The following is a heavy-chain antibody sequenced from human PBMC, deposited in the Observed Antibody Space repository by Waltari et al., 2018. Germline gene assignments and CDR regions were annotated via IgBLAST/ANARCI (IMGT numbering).Heavy chain of an antibody. J-gene: IGHJ6*03. D-gene: IGHD3-16*01. CDR3: ARGGDSYYYMDV. V-gene: IGHV3-53*02. Sequence: EVQLVETGGGLIQPGGSLRLSCAASGFTVSSNYMSWVRQAPGKGLEWVSVIYSGGSTYYADSVKGRVTISRDNSKNTLYLQMNSRRAEDTAVYYCARGGDSYYYMDVWGKGTTVTVSS. CDR1: GFTVSSNY. CDR2: IYSGGST.